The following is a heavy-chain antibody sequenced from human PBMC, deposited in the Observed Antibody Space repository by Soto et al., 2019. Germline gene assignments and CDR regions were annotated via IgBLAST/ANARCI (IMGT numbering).Heavy chain of an antibody. D-gene: IGHD6-13*01. Sequence: SETLSLTCTVSGGSLSTNNWWSWVRQPPGKGLEWIGEIYHSGSTNYNPSLKSRVIISVDTSKNQFSLRLSSVTAADTAVYYCARYIAASGTYYLDFWAQGTLVTVSS. CDR3: ARYIAASGTYYLDF. CDR1: GGSLSTNNW. V-gene: IGHV4-4*02. CDR2: IYHSGST. J-gene: IGHJ4*02.